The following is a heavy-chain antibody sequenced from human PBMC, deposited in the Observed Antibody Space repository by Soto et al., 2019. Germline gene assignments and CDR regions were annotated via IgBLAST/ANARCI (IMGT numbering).Heavy chain of an antibody. CDR3: ATRPCSGGSCSNWFDP. Sequence: GASVKVSCKVSGYTLTELSMHWVRQAPGKGLEWMGGFDPEDGETIYAQKFQGRVTMTEDTSTDTAYMELSSLRSEDTAVYYCATRPCSGGSCSNWFDPWGQGTLVTVSS. CDR1: GYTLTELS. J-gene: IGHJ5*02. D-gene: IGHD2-15*01. CDR2: FDPEDGET. V-gene: IGHV1-24*01.